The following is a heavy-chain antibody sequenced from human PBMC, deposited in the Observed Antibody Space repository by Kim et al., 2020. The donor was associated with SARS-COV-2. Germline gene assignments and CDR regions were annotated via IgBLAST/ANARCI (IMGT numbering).Heavy chain of an antibody. CDR3: ARGGVGGRNGGFRYYYYGRDG. J-gene: IGHJ6*02. D-gene: IGHD3-10*01. Sequence: SETLSLTCAVYGGSFSGYYWSWIRQPPGKGLEWIGEINHSGTTNYNPSLKSRVTISVDTSKNQFSLKLSSVTAADTAVYYCARGGVGGRNGGFRYYYYGRDGWHQRPAAAAS. V-gene: IGHV4-34*01. CDR2: INHSGTT. CDR1: GGSFSGYY.